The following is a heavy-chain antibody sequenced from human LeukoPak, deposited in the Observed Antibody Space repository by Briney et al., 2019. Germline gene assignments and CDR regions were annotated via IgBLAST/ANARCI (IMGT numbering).Heavy chain of an antibody. V-gene: IGHV3-43*01. CDR3: ARERVNYYDSSGYYYGSFDY. CDR2: ITWDGTRT. D-gene: IGHD3-22*01. J-gene: IGHJ4*02. Sequence: SGGSLRLSCAASGFTFDDYSMHWVRQAPGKGLEWVSLITWDGTRTYYADSVKGRFSISRDNAKNSLYLQMNSLRAEDTAVYYCARERVNYYDSSGYYYGSFDYWGQGTLVTVSS. CDR1: GFTFDDYS.